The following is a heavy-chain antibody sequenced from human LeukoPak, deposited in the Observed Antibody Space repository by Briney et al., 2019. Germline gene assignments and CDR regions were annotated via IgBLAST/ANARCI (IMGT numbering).Heavy chain of an antibody. Sequence: PGGSLRLSCAASGFTFSTYSMNWVRQAPGKGLEWVSSISTSSSYIYYADSAKGRFTISRDNAKNSLYLQINSLRAEDTAVYYCARDVDKYCSGGSCTACDYWGQGTLVTVSS. D-gene: IGHD2-15*01. CDR3: ARDVDKYCSGGSCTACDY. CDR2: ISTSSSYI. J-gene: IGHJ4*02. V-gene: IGHV3-21*01. CDR1: GFTFSTYS.